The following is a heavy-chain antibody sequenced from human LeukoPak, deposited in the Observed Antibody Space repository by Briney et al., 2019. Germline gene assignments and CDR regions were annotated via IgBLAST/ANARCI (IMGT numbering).Heavy chain of an antibody. V-gene: IGHV1-69*05. J-gene: IGHJ6*03. CDR2: IIPIFGTA. CDR1: GGTFSSYA. Sequence: SVKVSCKASGGTFSSYAISWVRQAPGQGLEWMGRIIPIFGTANYAQKFQGRATITTDESTSTAYMELSSLRSEDTAVYYCAREAAPTIFGVVIPHMDVWGKGTTVTVSS. CDR3: AREAAPTIFGVVIPHMDV. D-gene: IGHD3-3*01.